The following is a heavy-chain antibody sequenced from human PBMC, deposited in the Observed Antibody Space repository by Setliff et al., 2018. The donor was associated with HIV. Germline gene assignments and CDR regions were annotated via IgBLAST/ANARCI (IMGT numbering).Heavy chain of an antibody. CDR2: SNPNTGTT. Sequence: GASVKVSCKASGYTFTDYYIHWVRQAPGQGLEWMGWSNPNTGTTNYAQKFQGRVTMTRDTAISTVYMDLSRLTSDDTAVYYCVRGSVGPHVYSSRYYHFDYWGQGTLVTVSS. CDR1: GYTFTDYY. J-gene: IGHJ4*02. V-gene: IGHV1-2*02. D-gene: IGHD6-13*01. CDR3: VRGSVGPHVYSSRYYHFDY.